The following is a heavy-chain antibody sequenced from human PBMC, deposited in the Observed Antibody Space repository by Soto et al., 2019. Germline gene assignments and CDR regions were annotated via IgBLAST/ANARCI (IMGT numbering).Heavy chain of an antibody. D-gene: IGHD3-22*01. J-gene: IGHJ3*02. CDR3: ASTSNYYDSSGYDDAFDI. CDR2: MSAYNGNT. CDR1: GYTFTSYG. V-gene: IGHV1-18*01. Sequence: ASVKVSCKASGYTFTSYGISWVRQAPGQGLEWMGWMSAYNGNTNYAQKLQGRVTMTTDTSTSTAYMELRSLRSDDTAVYYCASTSNYYDSSGYDDAFDIWGQGTMVTVSS.